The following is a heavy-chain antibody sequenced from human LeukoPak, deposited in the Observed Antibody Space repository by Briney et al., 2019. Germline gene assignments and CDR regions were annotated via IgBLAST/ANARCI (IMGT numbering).Heavy chain of an antibody. V-gene: IGHV3-11*01. CDR3: ARDAVVVIATSGPDDAFDI. CDR1: GFTFSDYY. Sequence: PGGSLRLSCAASGFTFSDYYMSWIRQAPGKGLEWVSYISSSGSTIYYADSVKGRFTISRDNAKNSLYQQMNSLRAEDTAVYYCARDAVVVIATSGPDDAFDIWGQGTMVTVSS. CDR2: ISSSGSTI. J-gene: IGHJ3*02. D-gene: IGHD2-21*01.